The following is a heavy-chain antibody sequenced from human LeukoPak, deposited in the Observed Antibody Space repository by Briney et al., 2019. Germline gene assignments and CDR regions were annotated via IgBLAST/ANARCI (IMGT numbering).Heavy chain of an antibody. CDR2: IYYSGST. J-gene: IGHJ4*02. CDR1: GGSISSGGYY. Sequence: SETLSLTCTVSGGSISSGGYYWSWIRQHSGKGLEWIGYIYYSGSTYYNPSLKSRVTISVDTSKNQFSLKLSSVTAADTAVYYCARASGDLDAFDIWGQGTLVTVSS. D-gene: IGHD2-21*01. CDR3: ARASGDLDAFDI. V-gene: IGHV4-31*03.